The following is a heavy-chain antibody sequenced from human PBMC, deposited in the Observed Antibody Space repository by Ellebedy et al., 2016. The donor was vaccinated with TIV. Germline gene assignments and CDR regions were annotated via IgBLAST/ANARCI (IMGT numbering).Heavy chain of an antibody. D-gene: IGHD3-10*01. CDR2: ISGSGGST. Sequence: GESLKISCAASRFTFSNYVMSWVRQAPGKGLEWVSAISGSGGSTYYADSVKGRLTISRDNSMNTLYLQMNSLRAEDTAVYYCANYRYYAASGWGQGTLVTVSS. CDR3: ANYRYYAASG. J-gene: IGHJ4*02. CDR1: RFTFSNYV. V-gene: IGHV3-23*01.